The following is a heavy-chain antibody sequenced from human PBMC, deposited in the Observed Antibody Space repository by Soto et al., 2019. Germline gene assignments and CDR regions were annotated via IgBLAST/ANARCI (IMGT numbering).Heavy chain of an antibody. Sequence: SETLSLTCTVSGGSISSGGYYWSWIRQHPGKGLEWIGYIYYSGSTYYNPSLKSRVTISVDTSKNQFSLKLSSVTAADTAVYYCAREGEDNNWFDPWGQGTLVTVSS. CDR3: AREGEDNNWFDP. CDR1: GGSISSGGYY. D-gene: IGHD3-16*01. V-gene: IGHV4-31*03. J-gene: IGHJ5*02. CDR2: IYYSGST.